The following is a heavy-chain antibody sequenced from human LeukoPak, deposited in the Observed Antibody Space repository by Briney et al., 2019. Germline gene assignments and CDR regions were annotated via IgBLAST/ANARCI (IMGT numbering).Heavy chain of an antibody. D-gene: IGHD3-22*01. CDR1: GGSISSYY. CDR3: ARDRYYYDSSSYYTFDY. CDR2: IYASGST. J-gene: IGHJ4*02. Sequence: PSETLSLTCAVSGGSISSYYWSWIRQPAGRGLEWIGRIYASGSTNYNPSLKSRVTMSVDTSKNQFSLKLSSVTAADTAVYYCARDRYYYDSSSYYTFDYWGQGTLVTVSS. V-gene: IGHV4-4*07.